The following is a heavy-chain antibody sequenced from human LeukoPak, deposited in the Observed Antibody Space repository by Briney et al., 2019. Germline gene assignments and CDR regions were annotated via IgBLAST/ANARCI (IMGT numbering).Heavy chain of an antibody. CDR3: ARAPGDNWFDP. D-gene: IGHD3-10*01. Sequence: PSETLSLTCTVSGGSISSSSYYWGWNRQPPGKGLEWIGSIYYSGSTYYNPSLKSRVTISVDTSKNQFSLKLSSVTAADTAVYYCARAPGDNWFDPWGQGTLVTVSS. CDR2: IYYSGST. J-gene: IGHJ5*02. V-gene: IGHV4-39*07. CDR1: GGSISSSSYY.